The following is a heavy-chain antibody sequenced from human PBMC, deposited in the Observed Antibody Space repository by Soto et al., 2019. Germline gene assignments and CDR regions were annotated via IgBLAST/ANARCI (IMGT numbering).Heavy chain of an antibody. Sequence: GGSLRLSCTASGFTLSNSAMSWVRLAPGKGLEWVSGISASDGSTYYADSVKGRFTISRDTSKNTLYLQMNSLRAEDTAVYYCAKAATYYDNSGFYYADNWFDPWGRGQWSPSPQ. D-gene: IGHD3-22*01. CDR3: AKAATYYDNSGFYYADNWFDP. CDR1: GFTLSNSA. CDR2: ISASDGST. J-gene: IGHJ5*02. V-gene: IGHV3-23*01.